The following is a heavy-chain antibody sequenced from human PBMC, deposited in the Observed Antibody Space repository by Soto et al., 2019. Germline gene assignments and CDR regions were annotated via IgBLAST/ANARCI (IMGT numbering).Heavy chain of an antibody. Sequence: SETLSLTCAVYGGSFSGYYWSWIRQPPGKGLEWIGEINHSGSANYNPSLKSRATISVDTSKNQFSLRLTSLTAADTAVYYCARDGIDPPRDSWFDPWGQGTQVTVSS. CDR1: GGSFSGYY. D-gene: IGHD1-1*01. J-gene: IGHJ5*02. CDR3: ARDGIDPPRDSWFDP. V-gene: IGHV4-34*01. CDR2: INHSGSA.